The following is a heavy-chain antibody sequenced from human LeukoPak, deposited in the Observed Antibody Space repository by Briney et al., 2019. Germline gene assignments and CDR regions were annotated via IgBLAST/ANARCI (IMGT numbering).Heavy chain of an antibody. J-gene: IGHJ6*02. Sequence: QPGGSLRLSCVASGFTFSSYWMHWVRQDPRKGLVRVSRINGDGRNINYADSVRGRFTISRDNAKNSLYLQMNSLRAEDTAVYYCARDRTMVRGAYYYYYYGMDVWGQGTTVTVSS. D-gene: IGHD3-10*01. CDR3: ARDRTMVRGAYYYYYYGMDV. CDR1: GFTFSSYW. CDR2: INGDGRNI. V-gene: IGHV3-74*01.